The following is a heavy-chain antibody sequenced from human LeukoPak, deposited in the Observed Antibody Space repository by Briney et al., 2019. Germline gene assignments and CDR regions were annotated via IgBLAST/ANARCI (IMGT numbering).Heavy chain of an antibody. CDR3: ARDQSMRIAAAGPFDY. V-gene: IGHV4-4*02. D-gene: IGHD6-13*01. CDR1: GGSISSSNW. J-gene: IGHJ4*02. CDR2: IYHSGST. Sequence: SGTLSLTCAVSGGSISSSNWWSWVRQPPGKGLEWIGEIYHSGSTNYNPSLKSRVTISVDTSKNQFSLKLSSVTAADTAVYYCARDQSMRIAAAGPFDYWGQGTLVTVSS.